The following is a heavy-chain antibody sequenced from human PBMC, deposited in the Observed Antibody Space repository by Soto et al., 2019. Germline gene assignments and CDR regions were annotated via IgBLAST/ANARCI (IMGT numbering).Heavy chain of an antibody. CDR2: ITASGSAT. D-gene: IGHD6-6*01. Sequence: EVQVLESGGGLVQPGGSLRLSCAASGFTFSSVAMIWVRQAPGKGLYWVSAITASGSATYYADSVKGRFTISRDSSKNTLYLQMNSLRPENTAEYYCAIVAARDGYYSHYMGVWGIGTTVTVSS. J-gene: IGHJ6*03. CDR1: GFTFSSVA. CDR3: AIVAARDGYYSHYMGV. V-gene: IGHV3-23*01.